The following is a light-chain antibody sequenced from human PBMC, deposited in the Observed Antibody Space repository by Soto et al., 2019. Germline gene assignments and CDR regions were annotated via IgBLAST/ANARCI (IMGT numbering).Light chain of an antibody. CDR2: DAS. V-gene: IGKV1-5*01. Sequence: DIPMTQSPSTLSASVGDRVTITCRASQSITTWLAWYQQKPGKAPNLLIYDASTLQSGVPSRFSGSGSGTEFTLTISNLQPDDFATYYCQQYNNYPTFGLGTKVEVK. CDR3: QQYNNYPT. CDR1: QSITTW. J-gene: IGKJ1*01.